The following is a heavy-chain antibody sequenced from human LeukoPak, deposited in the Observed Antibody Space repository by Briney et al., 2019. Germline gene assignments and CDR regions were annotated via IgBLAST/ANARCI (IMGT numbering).Heavy chain of an antibody. V-gene: IGHV4-34*01. D-gene: IGHD3-9*01. CDR1: GGSFRGYY. CDR2: IKHSGST. J-gene: IGHJ3*02. Sequence: SETLSLTCAVHGGSFRGYYWSWIRQPPGKGLEWIGEIKHSGSTNYNPSLKSRATISVDTSKNQFSLKLSSVTAADTAVYYCARGPRLLRYFDWLPDAFDIWGQGTMVTVSS. CDR3: ARGPRLLRYFDWLPDAFDI.